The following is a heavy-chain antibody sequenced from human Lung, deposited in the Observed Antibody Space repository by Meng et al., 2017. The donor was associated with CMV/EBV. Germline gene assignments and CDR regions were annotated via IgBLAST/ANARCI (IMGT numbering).Heavy chain of an antibody. CDR2: IYPGDSDI. CDR1: GYRFTSYW. J-gene: IGHJ4*02. V-gene: IGHV5-51*01. Sequence: GEXXKISCEGFGYRFTSYWIGWVRQMPGRGLEWMGIIYPGDSDIRYSPSFDGQVIISADKTVSTAYLQWSSLKASDSATYYCARVEMSTSWAFEYGGQGKXVTVSS. D-gene: IGHD5-24*01. CDR3: ARVEMSTSWAFEY.